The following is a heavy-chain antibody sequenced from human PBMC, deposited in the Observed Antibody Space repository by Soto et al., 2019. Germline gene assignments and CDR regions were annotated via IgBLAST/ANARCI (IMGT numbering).Heavy chain of an antibody. CDR2: ISAYNGNT. CDR1: GYTFTSYG. V-gene: IGHV1-18*01. CDR3: ARANYYDSSGYGFDY. J-gene: IGHJ4*02. Sequence: ASVKVSCKASGYTFTSYGISWVRQAPGQGLEWMGWISAYNGNTNYAQKLQGRVTMTTDTSTSTAYMELRSLRSDDTAVYYCARANYYDSSGYGFDYWGQGTLVTVSS. D-gene: IGHD3-22*01.